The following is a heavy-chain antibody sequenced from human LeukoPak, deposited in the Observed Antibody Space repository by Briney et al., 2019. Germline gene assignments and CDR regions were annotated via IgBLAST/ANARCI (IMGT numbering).Heavy chain of an antibody. CDR3: ARVGEPTYHYGSGIFWFDP. Sequence: SETLSLTCAVSGGSISSGGYSWSWTRQPPGKGLEWIGYIYHSGSTDHNPSLKSRVTISVDTSKNHFSLKLSSVTAADTAVYYCARVGEPTYHYGSGIFWFDPWGQGTLVTVSS. D-gene: IGHD3-10*01. CDR2: IYHSGST. J-gene: IGHJ5*02. CDR1: GGSISSGGYS. V-gene: IGHV4-30-2*01.